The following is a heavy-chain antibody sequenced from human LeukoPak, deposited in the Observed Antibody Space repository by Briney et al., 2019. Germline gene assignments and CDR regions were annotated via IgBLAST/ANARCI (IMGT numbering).Heavy chain of an antibody. CDR3: ARGTLNYSGYDYMDFDY. J-gene: IGHJ4*02. CDR2: INHSGST. V-gene: IGHV4-34*01. CDR1: GGSFSGYH. Sequence: SETLSLTCAVYGGSFSGYHWSWIRQPPGKGLEWIGEINHSGSTNYSPSLKSRVTMSLDTSKNQLSLKLSSVTAADTAVYYCARGTLNYSGYDYMDFDYWGQGTPVTVSS. D-gene: IGHD5-12*01.